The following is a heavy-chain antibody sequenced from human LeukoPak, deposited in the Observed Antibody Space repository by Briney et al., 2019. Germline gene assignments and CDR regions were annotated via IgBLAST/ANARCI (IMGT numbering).Heavy chain of an antibody. CDR2: IYTSGST. Sequence: SETLSLTCTVSGGSIGPYHWNWIRRPAGKGLEWIGRIYTSGSTNYNPSLRSRVTMSVDTSKNQFSLKLNSVTAADTAVYYCARGGGSYSGVDYWGQGTLVTVSS. J-gene: IGHJ4*02. V-gene: IGHV4-4*07. CDR1: GGSIGPYH. CDR3: ARGGGSYSGVDY. D-gene: IGHD1-26*01.